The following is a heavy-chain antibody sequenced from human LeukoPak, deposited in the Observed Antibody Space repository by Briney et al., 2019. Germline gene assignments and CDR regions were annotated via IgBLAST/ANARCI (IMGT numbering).Heavy chain of an antibody. D-gene: IGHD3-10*01. J-gene: IGHJ4*02. CDR1: GFTFSSYS. Sequence: PGGSLRLSCAASGFTFSSYSMNWVRQAPGKGLEWVSYISSSSSTIYYADSVKGRFTISRDNAKNSLYLQMNSLRAEDTAVYYCARDYFPSMVRGVVIGYFDYWGQGTLVTVSS. CDR3: ARDYFPSMVRGVVIGYFDY. CDR2: ISSSSSTI. V-gene: IGHV3-48*01.